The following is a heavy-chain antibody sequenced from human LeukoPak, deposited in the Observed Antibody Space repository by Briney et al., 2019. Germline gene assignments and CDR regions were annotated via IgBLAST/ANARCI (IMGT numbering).Heavy chain of an antibody. CDR3: AKDRIAAAGTDPFDY. J-gene: IGHJ4*02. CDR1: GFTFSSYA. D-gene: IGHD6-13*01. Sequence: GGSLRLSCAASGFTFSSYAMSWVRQAPGKGLEWVSAISGGGGSTYYADSVKGRFTISRDNSKNTLYLQMNSLRAEDTAVYYCAKDRIAAAGTDPFDYWGQGTLVTVPS. V-gene: IGHV3-23*01. CDR2: ISGGGGST.